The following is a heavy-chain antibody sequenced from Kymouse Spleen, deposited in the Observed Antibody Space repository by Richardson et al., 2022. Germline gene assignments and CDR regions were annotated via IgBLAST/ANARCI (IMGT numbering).Heavy chain of an antibody. CDR3: AKDKSIVGAGYYFDY. J-gene: IGHJ4*02. CDR1: GFTFDDYA. Sequence: EVQLVESGGGLVQPGRSLRLSCAASGFTFDDYAMHWVRQAPGKGLEWVSGISWNSGSIGYADSVKGRFTISRDNAKNSLYLQMNSLRAEDTALYYCAKDKSIVGAGYYFDYWGQGTLVTVSS. D-gene: IGHD1-26*01. CDR2: ISWNSGSI. V-gene: IGHV3-9*01.